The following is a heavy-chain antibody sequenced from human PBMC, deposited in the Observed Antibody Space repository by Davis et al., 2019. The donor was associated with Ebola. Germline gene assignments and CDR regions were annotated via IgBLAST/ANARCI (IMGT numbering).Heavy chain of an antibody. Sequence: ASVKVSCKASGYTFTSYAMHWVRQAPGQRLEWMGWINAGNGNTKYSQKFQGRVTITRDTSASTAYMELRSLRSDDTAVYYCARSVTMIVVVTHFDYWGQGTLVTVSS. CDR1: GYTFTSYA. D-gene: IGHD3-22*01. CDR3: ARSVTMIVVVTHFDY. V-gene: IGHV1-3*01. J-gene: IGHJ4*02. CDR2: INAGNGNT.